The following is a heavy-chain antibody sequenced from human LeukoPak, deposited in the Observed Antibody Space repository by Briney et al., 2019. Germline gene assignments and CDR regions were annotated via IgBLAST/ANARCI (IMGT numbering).Heavy chain of an antibody. Sequence: GASVTVSCKASGYTFTNYAISWVRQAPGQGLEWMGGIIPIFGTANYAQKFQGRVTITADESTSTAYMELSSLRSEDTAVYYCARGVRSSANPPYYYYYMDVWGKGTTVTVSS. D-gene: IGHD1-26*01. J-gene: IGHJ6*03. CDR1: GYTFTNYA. CDR3: ARGVRSSANPPYYYYYMDV. V-gene: IGHV1-69*13. CDR2: IIPIFGTA.